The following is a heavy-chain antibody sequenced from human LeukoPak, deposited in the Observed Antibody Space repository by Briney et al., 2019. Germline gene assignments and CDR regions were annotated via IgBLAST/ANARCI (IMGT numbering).Heavy chain of an antibody. CDR2: INGDGSAT. J-gene: IGHJ4*02. CDR3: ARDLNWGQVDY. CDR1: GFTFSGHW. V-gene: IGHV3-74*01. Sequence: PGGSLRLSCAASGFTFSGHWMYWLRQAPGKGLAWVSRINGDGSATNYAGSMKGRFTISRDNARYIVYLQMNSLREDDTAVYYCARDLNWGQVDYWGQGTLVTVSS. D-gene: IGHD7-27*01.